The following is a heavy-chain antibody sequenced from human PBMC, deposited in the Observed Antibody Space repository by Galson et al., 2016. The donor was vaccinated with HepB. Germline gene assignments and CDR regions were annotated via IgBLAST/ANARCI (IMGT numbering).Heavy chain of an antibody. CDR2: ISSSSSYI. CDR1: GFTFSSYS. D-gene: IGHD1-26*01. CDR3: ARGDIVGAIFDY. Sequence: SLRLSCAASGFTFSSYSMNWVRQAPGKGLEWVSSISSSSSYIYYADSVKGRFTISRDNAKNSLYLQMNSLRAEDTDVNYCARGDIVGAIFDYWGQGTLVTVSS. J-gene: IGHJ4*02. V-gene: IGHV3-21*01.